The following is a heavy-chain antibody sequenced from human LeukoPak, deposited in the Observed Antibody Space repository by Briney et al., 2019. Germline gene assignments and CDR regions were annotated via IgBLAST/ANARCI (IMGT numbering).Heavy chain of an antibody. J-gene: IGHJ4*02. CDR3: ARDLKTSGWYGDFDY. D-gene: IGHD6-19*01. V-gene: IGHV3-66*01. CDR2: IYSGGST. CDR1: GLTVSSNY. Sequence: GGSLRLSCVASGLTVSSNYMSWVRQAPGKGLEWVSVIYSGGSTNYADSVKGRFSISRDNSKNTLYLQMNSLRAEDTAVYYCARDLKTSGWYGDFDYWGQGTLVTVSS.